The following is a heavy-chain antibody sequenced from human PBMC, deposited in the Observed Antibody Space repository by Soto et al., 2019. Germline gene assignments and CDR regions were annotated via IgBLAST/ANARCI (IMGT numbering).Heavy chain of an antibody. V-gene: IGHV4-61*01. CDR3: AKGHDDAKVHY. D-gene: IGHD3-3*01. CDR1: GGSVSIANSY. Sequence: QVQLQESGPGLVKPSETLSLSCTVPGGSVSIANSYWTWLRQPTGKGLESIGFVHFSGTIYYSPSLASRATSSVDTSRNQFSLSLASVTPADTAVYYCAKGHDDAKVHYWGPVILVSVSS. CDR2: VHFSGTI. J-gene: IGHJ4*02.